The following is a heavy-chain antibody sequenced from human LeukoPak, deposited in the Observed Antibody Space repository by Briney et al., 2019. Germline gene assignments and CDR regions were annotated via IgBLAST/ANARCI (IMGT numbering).Heavy chain of an antibody. V-gene: IGHV1-2*02. CDR1: GYTLTELS. D-gene: IGHD4-11*01. CDR3: ARGGSLDSNYYFDY. Sequence: ASVKVSCKVSGYTLTELSMHWVRQAPGQGLEWMGWINPNSGGTNYAQKFQGRVTMTRDTSISTAYMELSRLRSDDTAVYYCARGGSLDSNYYFDYWGQGTPVTVSS. CDR2: INPNSGGT. J-gene: IGHJ4*02.